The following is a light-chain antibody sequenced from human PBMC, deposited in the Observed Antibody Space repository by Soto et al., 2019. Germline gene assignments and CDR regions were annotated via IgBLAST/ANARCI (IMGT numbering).Light chain of an antibody. Sequence: DIQMTQSPSTLSASVGDRVTITCRASQSISSWLAWYQQKPGKAPKLLIQKASSLESGVPSRFSGSGSGTEFTLTISSLQPDDFATYYCQQYDSFSLTFGGVTKVEIK. J-gene: IGKJ4*01. V-gene: IGKV1-5*03. CDR2: KAS. CDR3: QQYDSFSLT. CDR1: QSISSW.